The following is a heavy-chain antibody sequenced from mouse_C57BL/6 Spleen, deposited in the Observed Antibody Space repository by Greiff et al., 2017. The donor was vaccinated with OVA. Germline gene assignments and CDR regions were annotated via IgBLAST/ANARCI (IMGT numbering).Heavy chain of an antibody. V-gene: IGHV10-1*01. CDR2: IRSKSNNYAT. CDR1: GFSFNTYA. J-gene: IGHJ3*01. CDR3: LRPYGSQGFWFAY. Sequence: EVQLVESGGGLVQPKGSLKLSCAASGFSFNTYAMNWVRQAPGKGLEWVARIRSKSNNYATYYADSVKDRFTISRDDSESMLYLQMNNLKTEDTAMYYCLRPYGSQGFWFAYWGQGTLVTVSA. D-gene: IGHD1-1*01.